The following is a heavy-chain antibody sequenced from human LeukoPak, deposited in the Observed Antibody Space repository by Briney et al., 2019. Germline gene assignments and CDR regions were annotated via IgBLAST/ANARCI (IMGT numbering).Heavy chain of an antibody. CDR1: GYTFTSYG. J-gene: IGHJ6*03. CDR2: IIPILGIA. D-gene: IGHD3-16*02. V-gene: IGHV1-69*04. CDR3: ARGISGLRLGELSLSDYYYYYMDV. Sequence: ASVKVSCKASGYTFTSYGISWVRQAPGQGLEWMGRIIPILGIANYAQKFQGRVTITADKSTSTAYMELSSLRSEDTAVYYCARGISGLRLGELSLSDYYYYYMDVWGKGTTVTVSS.